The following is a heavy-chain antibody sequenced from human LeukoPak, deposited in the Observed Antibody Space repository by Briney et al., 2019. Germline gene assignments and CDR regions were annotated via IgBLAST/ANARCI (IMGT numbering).Heavy chain of an antibody. D-gene: IGHD6-6*01. CDR1: GGSISSGGYY. CDR3: ACAVDGSSSPGYGMDV. Sequence: SETLSLTCTVSGGSISSGGYYWSWIRQHPGKGLEWIGYIYYSGSTYYNPSLKSRVTISVDTSENQFSLKLSSVTAADTAVYYCACAVDGSSSPGYGMDVWGQGTTVIVSS. V-gene: IGHV4-31*03. J-gene: IGHJ6*02. CDR2: IYYSGST.